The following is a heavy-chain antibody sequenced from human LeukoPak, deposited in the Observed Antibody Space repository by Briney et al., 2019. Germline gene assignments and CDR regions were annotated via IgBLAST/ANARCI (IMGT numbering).Heavy chain of an antibody. D-gene: IGHD4-17*01. J-gene: IGHJ3*02. V-gene: IGHV1-46*01. CDR1: GYTFTSYY. CDR2: INPSGGST. CDR3: ARDPYGDHDAFDI. Sequence: ASVKVSCKASGYTFTSYYMHWVRQAPGQGLEWMGIINPSGGSTSYAQKFQGRVTMTRDTSTSTVYMELSSLRSEDMAVYYCARDPYGDHDAFDIWGQGTMVTVSS.